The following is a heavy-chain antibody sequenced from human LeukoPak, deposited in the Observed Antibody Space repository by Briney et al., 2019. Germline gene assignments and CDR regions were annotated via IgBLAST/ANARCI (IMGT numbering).Heavy chain of an antibody. CDR3: ARVRGYSYGHFDY. CDR2: IYHSGST. J-gene: IGHJ4*02. Sequence: PSETLSLTCTVSGYSISSGYYWGWIRQPPGKGLEWIGSIYHSGSTYYNPSLKSRVTISVDTSKNQFSLKLSSVTAADTAVYYCARVRGYSYGHFDYWGQGTLVTVSS. CDR1: GYSISSGYY. V-gene: IGHV4-38-2*02. D-gene: IGHD5-18*01.